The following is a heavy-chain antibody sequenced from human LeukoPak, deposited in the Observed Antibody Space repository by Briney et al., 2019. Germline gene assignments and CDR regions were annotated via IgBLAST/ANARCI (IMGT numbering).Heavy chain of an antibody. Sequence: GGSLRLSCAASGFTFSSYSMNWVRQAPGKGLEWVSSISSSSSYIYYADSVKGRFTISRDNAENSLYLQMNSLRAEDTALYYCARGRTTVTTLTFFDYWGQGTLVTVSS. CDR2: ISSSSSYI. CDR3: ARGRTTVTTLTFFDY. D-gene: IGHD4-17*01. CDR1: GFTFSSYS. V-gene: IGHV3-21*04. J-gene: IGHJ4*02.